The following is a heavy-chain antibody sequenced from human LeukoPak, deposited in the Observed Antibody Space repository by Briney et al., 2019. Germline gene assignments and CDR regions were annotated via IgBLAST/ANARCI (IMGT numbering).Heavy chain of an antibody. D-gene: IGHD3-10*01. CDR3: ARGLRFHVGSGNWFDL. Sequence: PSETLSLTCAVSGGTFRGYYWSWIRQPPGKGLACIGEIDHSGSTNYNPSLESRLTLSVDTSKSQVSLNLNSVTAADTAVYYCARGLRFHVGSGNWFDLWGQGTLVTVSS. CDR1: GGTFRGYY. V-gene: IGHV4-34*01. CDR2: IDHSGST. J-gene: IGHJ5*02.